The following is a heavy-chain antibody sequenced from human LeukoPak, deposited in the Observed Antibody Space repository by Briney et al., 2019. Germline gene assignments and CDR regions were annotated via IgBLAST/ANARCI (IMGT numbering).Heavy chain of an antibody. CDR3: ARELAVTGVLFNWFDT. V-gene: IGHV3-21*01. D-gene: IGHD4-11*01. Sequence: GGSLRLSCAASGFTFSSYSMNWVRQAPGKGLEWVSSISSSSSYIYYADSVKGRFTISRDNAKNSLYLQMTSLRAEDTAVYYCARELAVTGVLFNWFDTWGQRTLVTVSS. CDR1: GFTFSSYS. CDR2: ISSSSSYI. J-gene: IGHJ5*02.